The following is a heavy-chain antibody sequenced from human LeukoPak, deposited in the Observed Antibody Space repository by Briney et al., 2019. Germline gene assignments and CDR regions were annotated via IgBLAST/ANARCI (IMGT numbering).Heavy chain of an antibody. V-gene: IGHV1-8*01. CDR1: GYTFTSYD. CDR2: MNPNSGKT. Sequence: ASVKVSCKASGYTFTSYDINWVRQATGQGIEWMGWMNPNSGKTGYAQKFQGRVTMTRNTSISTAYMELSSLRSEDTAVYYCARVPTPGLDAFDIWGQGTMVTVSS. CDR3: ARVPTPGLDAFDI. J-gene: IGHJ3*02.